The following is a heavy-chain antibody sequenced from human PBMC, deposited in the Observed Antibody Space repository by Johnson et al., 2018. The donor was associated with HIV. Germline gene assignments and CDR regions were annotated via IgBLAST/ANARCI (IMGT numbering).Heavy chain of an antibody. CDR2: ISYDGSIK. D-gene: IGHD2-15*01. V-gene: IGHV3-30*04. Sequence: VQLVESGGGVVQPGRSLRLSCAASGFTFSSYAMHWVRQAPGKGLEWVAVISYDGSIKYYADSVKGRFTISRDNSKNTLYLQMNSLRAEDTAVYYCALGGSWYAFDIWGQGTMVTVSS. CDR1: GFTFSSYA. J-gene: IGHJ3*02. CDR3: ALGGSWYAFDI.